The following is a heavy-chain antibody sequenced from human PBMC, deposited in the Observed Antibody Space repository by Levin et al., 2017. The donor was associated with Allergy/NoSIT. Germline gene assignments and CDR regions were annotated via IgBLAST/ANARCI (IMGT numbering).Heavy chain of an antibody. CDR3: ARDPGYCSGGSCYPGAFDS. V-gene: IGHV4-30-2*01. J-gene: IGHJ3*02. Sequence: SQTLSLTCAVSGGSISSGGYSWSWIRQPPGKGLEWIGYIYHSGSTYYNPSLKSRVTISVDRSKNQFSLKLSSVTAADTAVYYCARDPGYCSGGSCYPGAFDSWGQGTMVTVSA. CDR2: IYHSGST. CDR1: GGSISSGGYS. D-gene: IGHD2-15*01.